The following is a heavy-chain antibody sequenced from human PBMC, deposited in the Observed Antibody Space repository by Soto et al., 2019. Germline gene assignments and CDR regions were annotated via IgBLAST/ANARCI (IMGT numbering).Heavy chain of an antibody. D-gene: IGHD2-15*01. CDR2: IYYSGST. CDR1: GGSISSSSYY. Sequence: PSETLSLTCTVSGGSISSSSYYWGWIRQPPGKGLEWIGSIYYSGSTYYNPSLKSRVTISVDTSKNQFSLKLSSVTAADTAVYYCARDMVVVVVAATPRGAFDIWGQGTMVTVSS. J-gene: IGHJ3*02. CDR3: ARDMVVVVVAATPRGAFDI. V-gene: IGHV4-39*02.